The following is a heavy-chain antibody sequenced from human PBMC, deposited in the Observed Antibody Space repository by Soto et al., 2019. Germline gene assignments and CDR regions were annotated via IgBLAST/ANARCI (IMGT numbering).Heavy chain of an antibody. Sequence: ASVKVSCKXSGYTFTSYDINWVRQATGQGLEWMGWMNPNSGNTGYAQKFQGRVTMTRNTSISTAYMELSSLRSEDTAVYYCARGFRWDFSSGYLGRGMDVWGQGTTVTV. CDR1: GYTFTSYD. D-gene: IGHD3-3*01. J-gene: IGHJ6*02. CDR2: MNPNSGNT. V-gene: IGHV1-8*01. CDR3: ARGFRWDFSSGYLGRGMDV.